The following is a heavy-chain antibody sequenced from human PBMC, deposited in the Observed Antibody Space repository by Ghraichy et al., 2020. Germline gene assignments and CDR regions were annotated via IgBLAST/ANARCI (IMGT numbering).Heavy chain of an antibody. CDR1: GYTFTSYD. D-gene: IGHD3-16*02. J-gene: IGHJ6*02. CDR2: MNPNSGNT. Sequence: ASVKVSCKASGYTFTSYDINWVRQATGQGLEWMGWMNPNSGNTGYAQKFQGRVTMTRNTSISTAYMELSSLRSEDTAVYYCARAAPYYDYVWGSYRPRRYYYGMDVWGQGTTVTVSS. CDR3: ARAAPYYDYVWGSYRPRRYYYGMDV. V-gene: IGHV1-8*01.